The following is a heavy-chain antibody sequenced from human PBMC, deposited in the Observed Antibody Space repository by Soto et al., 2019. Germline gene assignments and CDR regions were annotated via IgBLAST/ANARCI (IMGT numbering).Heavy chain of an antibody. CDR2: ILKDGSSK. J-gene: IGHJ4*02. CDR3: ARSYCGDDCALDC. CDR1: GFTFSSYV. V-gene: IGHV3-30-3*01. Sequence: QVQLVESGGGVVQPGRSLRLSCAASGFTFSSYVLHWVRQAPGKGLEWVAVILKDGSSKHYADSVKGRFTISRDNSKNTLYLQMNSLRPEDTAVYYCARSYCGDDCALDCWGQGTLVTV. D-gene: IGHD2-21*02.